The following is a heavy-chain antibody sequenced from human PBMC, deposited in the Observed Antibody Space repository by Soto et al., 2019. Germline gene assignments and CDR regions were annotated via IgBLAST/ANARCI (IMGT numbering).Heavy chain of an antibody. Sequence: GGSLRLSCAASGFTFSSYAMHWVRQAPGKGLEWVAVISYDGSNKYYADSVKGRFTISRDNSKNTLYLQMNSLRAEDTAVYYCARVHLAGYYYDSSGYYYYWGQGTLVTVSS. CDR3: ARVHLAGYYYDSSGYYYY. D-gene: IGHD3-22*01. CDR2: ISYDGSNK. J-gene: IGHJ4*02. CDR1: GFTFSSYA. V-gene: IGHV3-30-3*01.